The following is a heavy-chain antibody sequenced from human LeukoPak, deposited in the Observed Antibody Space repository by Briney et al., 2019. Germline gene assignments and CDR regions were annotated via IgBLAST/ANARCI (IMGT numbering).Heavy chain of an antibody. Sequence: GGSLRLSCAASGFTFSSYGMHWVRQAPGKGLEWVAFIRYDGSNKYYADSVKGRFTISRDNCKNTLYLQMNSLRAEDTAVYYCASSRLQSYCSGGSCYSDWFDPRGQGTLVTVSS. V-gene: IGHV3-30*02. CDR2: IRYDGSNK. CDR1: GFTFSSYG. CDR3: ASSRLQSYCSGGSCYSDWFDP. D-gene: IGHD2-15*01. J-gene: IGHJ5*02.